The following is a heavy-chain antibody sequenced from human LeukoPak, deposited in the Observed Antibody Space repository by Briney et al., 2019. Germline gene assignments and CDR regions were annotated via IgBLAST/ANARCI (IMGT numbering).Heavy chain of an antibody. Sequence: GASVKVSCKASGGTFSSYAISWVRQAPGQGLEWMGGIIPIFGTANYAQKFQGRVTITADESTSTAYMELSSLRSEDTAVYYCARGAVTGQDIVVVPAAPYYYMDVWGKGTTVTVSS. CDR1: GGTFSSYA. D-gene: IGHD2-2*01. CDR3: ARGAVTGQDIVVVPAAPYYYMDV. J-gene: IGHJ6*03. V-gene: IGHV1-69*13. CDR2: IIPIFGTA.